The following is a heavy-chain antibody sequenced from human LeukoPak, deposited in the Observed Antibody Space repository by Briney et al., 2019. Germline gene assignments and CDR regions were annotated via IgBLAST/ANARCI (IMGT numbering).Heavy chain of an antibody. CDR2: IYYSGST. CDR1: GGSISSYY. Sequence: SETLFLTCTVSGGSISSYYWSWIRQPPGKGLELIGFIYYSGSTSYNPSLKSRVTISVDTSKSQFSLKLSSVIAADTAVYYCARRAYSSGFDYIDYWGQGTLVTVSS. V-gene: IGHV4-59*08. D-gene: IGHD6-19*01. CDR3: ARRAYSSGFDYIDY. J-gene: IGHJ4*02.